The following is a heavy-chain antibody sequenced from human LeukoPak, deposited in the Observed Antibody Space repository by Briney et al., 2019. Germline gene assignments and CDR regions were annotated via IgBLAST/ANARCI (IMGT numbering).Heavy chain of an antibody. CDR1: GFIFSGYW. J-gene: IGHJ4*02. V-gene: IGHV3-7*03. CDR3: AGPYSSGWYPY. CDR2: IKQDGSEK. D-gene: IGHD6-19*01. Sequence: GGSLRLSCAASGFIFSGYWMSWVRQAPGKGLEWVANIKQDGSEKYYVDSVKGRFTIYRDNAKNQLYLQMKSLRAEDPAVNYCAGPYSSGWYPYWGQGTLVTVSS.